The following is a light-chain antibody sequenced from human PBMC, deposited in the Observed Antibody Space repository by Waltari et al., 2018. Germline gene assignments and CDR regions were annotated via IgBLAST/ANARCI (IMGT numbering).Light chain of an antibody. CDR3: GTWDGRLSAWL. J-gene: IGLJ2*01. V-gene: IGLV1-51*02. CDR1: SPNIGNKL. Sequence: QCELTQPPSVYAAPGQKVTITCSGRSPNIGNKLVTWYQQFPGPVAKLLICETAQRPAEIPDRFSRSKSGTSATLTITGLQTGDEAEYYCGTWDGRLSAWLFGCGTKLTVL. CDR2: ETA.